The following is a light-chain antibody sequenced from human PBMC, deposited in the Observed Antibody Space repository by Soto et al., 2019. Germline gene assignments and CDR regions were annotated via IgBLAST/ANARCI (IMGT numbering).Light chain of an antibody. CDR2: LEDSGNY. V-gene: IGLV4-60*03. CDR3: ETRDSNTRV. CDR1: SRHSSYI. J-gene: IGLJ3*02. Sequence: QLVLTHSSSASASLGSSVKLTCTLSSRHSSYIIAWHQQQPGKAPRYLMKLEDSGNYNKGSGVPDRFSGSSSGADRYLTISNLQSEDEADYYCETRDSNTRVFGGGTKVTVL.